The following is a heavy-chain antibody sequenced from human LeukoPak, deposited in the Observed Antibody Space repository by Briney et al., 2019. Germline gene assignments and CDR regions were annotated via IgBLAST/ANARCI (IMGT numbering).Heavy chain of an antibody. Sequence: ASVTVSCKASGYSFTDYYLHWVRQAPGQGLEWMGCIDPDTGGTKFAQKFQGGVTMTRDTSVSTAYMGLSSLRSDDTAVYYCAREYYDSSGLKYAFDIWGQGTMVTVSS. D-gene: IGHD3-22*01. V-gene: IGHV1-2*02. J-gene: IGHJ3*02. CDR2: IDPDTGGT. CDR1: GYSFTDYY. CDR3: AREYYDSSGLKYAFDI.